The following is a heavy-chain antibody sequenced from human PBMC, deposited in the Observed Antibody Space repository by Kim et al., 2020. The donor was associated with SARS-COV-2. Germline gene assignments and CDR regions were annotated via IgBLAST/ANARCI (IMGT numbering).Heavy chain of an antibody. CDR3: ARKGHYGDEMDP. Sequence: GGSLRLSCAASGVSFSSYGMHWVRQAPGRGLDWVALISYDGINTFYADSVKVRFTISRDNSKNTLYLQMNSLRPDDTAVYYCARKGHYGDEMDPWGQGTLVTVSS. CDR1: GVSFSSYG. V-gene: IGHV3-30*03. CDR2: ISYDGINT. D-gene: IGHD4-17*01. J-gene: IGHJ5*02.